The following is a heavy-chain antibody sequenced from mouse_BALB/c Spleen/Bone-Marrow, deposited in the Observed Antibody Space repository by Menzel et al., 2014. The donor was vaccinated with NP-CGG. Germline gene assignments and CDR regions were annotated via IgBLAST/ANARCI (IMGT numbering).Heavy chain of an antibody. Sequence: VQLQQSGAELAKPGASVKMSCKASGYTFTSYWIHWIKQRPGQGLEWLGYIIPSTGYTEYNQKLKDKATLPADKSSSAASMQLNSLTSDDSAVYYCGRFYDGFCLPLDYWGQGTTLTVSS. CDR3: GRFYDGFCLPLDY. D-gene: IGHD2-3*01. CDR2: IIPSTGYT. V-gene: IGHV1-7*01. CDR1: GYTFTSYW. J-gene: IGHJ2*01.